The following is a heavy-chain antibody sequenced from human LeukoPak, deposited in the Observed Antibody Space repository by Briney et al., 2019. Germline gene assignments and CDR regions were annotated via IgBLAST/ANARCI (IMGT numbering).Heavy chain of an antibody. CDR2: VHHSGNT. CDR3: ARWGESGDSVVHAFDI. D-gene: IGHD2-21*02. CDR1: GASITSYY. V-gene: IGHV4-59*01. Sequence: PSETLSLTCTVPGASITSYYWNSMRQSPGKGLEWIGYVHHSGNTNIHPSLGSRGTISVDTSKNQFSLKLSSVSAADTAVYYCARWGESGDSVVHAFDIWGRGTMVTVSS. J-gene: IGHJ3*02.